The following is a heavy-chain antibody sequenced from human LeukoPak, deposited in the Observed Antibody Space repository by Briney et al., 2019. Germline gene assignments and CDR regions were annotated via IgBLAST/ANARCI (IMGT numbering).Heavy chain of an antibody. D-gene: IGHD2-2*01. CDR1: GGSISSYY. CDR2: IYTSGST. V-gene: IGHV4-4*07. J-gene: IGHJ3*02. Sequence: SETLSLTCTVSGGSISSYYWSWIRQPAGKGLEWIGRIYTSGSTNYNPSLKSRVTMSVDTSKNQFSLKLSSVIAADTAVYYCASNIVVVPAATYAFDIWGQGTMVTVSS. CDR3: ASNIVVVPAATYAFDI.